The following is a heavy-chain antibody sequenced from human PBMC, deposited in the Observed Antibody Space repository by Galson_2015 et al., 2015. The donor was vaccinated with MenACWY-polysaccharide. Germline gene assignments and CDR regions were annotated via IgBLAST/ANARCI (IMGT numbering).Heavy chain of an antibody. V-gene: IGHV3-23*01. Sequence: SLRLSCAASGFTFGSYAMGWVRQAPGKGLEWVSSIGGSGLTTFYAESVKGRFTTSRDNAQNILSLQMNSLRADDTARYFCAKVTEMASSRRPFDVWGQGTMVTVSS. CDR1: GFTFGSYA. CDR2: IGGSGLTT. D-gene: IGHD5-24*01. CDR3: AKVTEMASSRRPFDV. J-gene: IGHJ3*01.